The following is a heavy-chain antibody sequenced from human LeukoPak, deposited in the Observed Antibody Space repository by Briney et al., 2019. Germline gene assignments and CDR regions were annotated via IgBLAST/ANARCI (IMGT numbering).Heavy chain of an antibody. V-gene: IGHV4-61*01. CDR2: IYYSGST. CDR1: GGSVNSGSYY. J-gene: IGHJ3*02. D-gene: IGHD3-22*01. CDR3: ARFSSGDAFDI. Sequence: TSETLSLTCTVSGGSVNSGSYYWNWIRQPPGKGLERIGYIYYSGSTNYNPSLKSRVTISVGTSKNQFSLKLSSVTAADTAAYYCARFSSGDAFDIWGQGTMVTVSS.